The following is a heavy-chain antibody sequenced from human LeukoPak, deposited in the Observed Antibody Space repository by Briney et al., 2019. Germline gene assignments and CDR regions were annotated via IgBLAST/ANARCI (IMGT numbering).Heavy chain of an antibody. V-gene: IGHV1-69*02. CDR3: ASYIVATIANDYYDSSGSSY. CDR2: IIPILGIA. Sequence: SVKVSCKASGGTFSSYTISWVRQAPGQGLEWMGRIIPILGIANYAQKFQGRVTITADKSTSTAYMELSSLRSEDTAVYYCASYIVATIANDYYDSSGSSYWGQGTLVTVSS. D-gene: IGHD3-22*01. CDR1: GGTFSSYT. J-gene: IGHJ4*02.